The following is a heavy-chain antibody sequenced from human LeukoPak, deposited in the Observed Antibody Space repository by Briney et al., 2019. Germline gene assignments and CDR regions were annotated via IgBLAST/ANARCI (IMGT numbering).Heavy chain of an antibody. D-gene: IGHD3-10*01. V-gene: IGHV3-30-3*01. CDR1: GFTFSSYA. Sequence: GGSLRLSCAASGFTFSSYAMHWVRQAPGKGLEWVAVISYDGSNKYYADSVKGRFTISRDNSKNTLYPQMNSLRAEDTAVYYCARELWFGELLVPYFDYWGQGTLVTVSS. CDR3: ARELWFGELLVPYFDY. CDR2: ISYDGSNK. J-gene: IGHJ4*02.